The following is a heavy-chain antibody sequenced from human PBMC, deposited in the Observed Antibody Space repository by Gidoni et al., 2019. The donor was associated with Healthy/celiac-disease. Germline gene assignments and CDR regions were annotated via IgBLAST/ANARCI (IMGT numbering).Heavy chain of an antibody. J-gene: IGHJ4*02. CDR1: GGSISSGSYY. D-gene: IGHD5-12*01. V-gene: IGHV4-61*02. Sequence: QVQLQESGPGLVKPSQTLSLTCTVSGGSISSGSYYWSWIRQPAGRGLEWIGRIYTSGSTNYNPALKSRITMSVDTSKNQFSLKLSSVTAADTAVYYCAREYSGYDSNYYFDHWGQGTLVTVSS. CDR2: IYTSGST. CDR3: AREYSGYDSNYYFDH.